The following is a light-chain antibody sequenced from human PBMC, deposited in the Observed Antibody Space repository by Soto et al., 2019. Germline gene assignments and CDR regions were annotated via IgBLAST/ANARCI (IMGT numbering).Light chain of an antibody. J-gene: IGKJ2*01. Sequence: EILMTQSPATLSVSPGERATLSCRASQSVSSNLAWYQQKPGQAPRLLIYGASTRATGIPARFSGSGSGTEFTLTISSLQSEDFAVYYCQQYNNWPPLYTFGQGTKLEMK. V-gene: IGKV3-15*01. CDR3: QQYNNWPPLYT. CDR2: GAS. CDR1: QSVSSN.